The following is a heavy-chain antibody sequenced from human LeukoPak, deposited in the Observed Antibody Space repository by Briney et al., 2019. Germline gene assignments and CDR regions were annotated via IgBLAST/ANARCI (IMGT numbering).Heavy chain of an antibody. CDR3: VKGERGYDILTGYYTLDY. Sequence: GGSLRLSCSASGFTFSSYAMHWVRQAPGKGLEYVSPISSNGGSTYYADSVKGRFTISRDNSKNTLYLQMSSLRAEDTAVYYCVKGERGYDILTGYYTLDYWGQGTLVTVSS. D-gene: IGHD3-9*01. V-gene: IGHV3-64D*06. CDR1: GFTFSSYA. J-gene: IGHJ4*02. CDR2: ISSNGGST.